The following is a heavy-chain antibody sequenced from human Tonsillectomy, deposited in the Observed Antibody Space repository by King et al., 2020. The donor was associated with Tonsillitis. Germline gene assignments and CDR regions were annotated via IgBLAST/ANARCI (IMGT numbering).Heavy chain of an antibody. V-gene: IGHV3-30*03. J-gene: IGHJ4*02. Sequence: VQLVESGGGVVQPGRSLRLSCAASGLAFSSFVMHWVRQAPGKGLEWVAFISSDGIDKYYADSVKGRFTLSRDNSKNTMYLQMNSLRPEDTAVYYCVRAGKTAFGVVIVHVAFDYWGQGTLVTVSS. CDR3: VRAGKTAFGVVIVHVAFDY. CDR1: GLAFSSFV. D-gene: IGHD3-16*02. CDR2: ISSDGIDK.